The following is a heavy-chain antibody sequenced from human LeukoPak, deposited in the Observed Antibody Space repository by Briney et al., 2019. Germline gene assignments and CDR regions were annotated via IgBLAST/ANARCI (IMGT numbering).Heavy chain of an antibody. D-gene: IGHD7-27*01. CDR3: ARFRLLGTGLADWYFDL. Sequence: SETLSRTCTVSGGSINNYFWSCIRQPPGKGLEWIGYIYYSGSTNYNPSLKSRLTMSVDTSKNQFSLKLSSVTAADTAVYYCARFRLLGTGLADWYFDLWGRGTLVTVSS. CDR2: IYYSGST. J-gene: IGHJ2*01. CDR1: GGSINNYF. V-gene: IGHV4-59*08.